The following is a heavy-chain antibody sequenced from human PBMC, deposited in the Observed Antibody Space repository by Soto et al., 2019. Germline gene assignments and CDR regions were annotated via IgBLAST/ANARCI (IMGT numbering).Heavy chain of an antibody. V-gene: IGHV1-3*01. J-gene: IGHJ5*02. Sequence: QVQLVQSGAEVKKPGASVKVSCKASGYTFTSYAMHWVRQAPGQRLEWMGWINAGNGNTKYSQKFQGRITITRDTSASTAYMELSSLRSEDKAVYYWARGYGGPSGGCDPWGQGTLVTVSS. CDR2: INAGNGNT. D-gene: IGHD3-16*01. CDR1: GYTFTSYA. CDR3: ARGYGGPSGGCDP.